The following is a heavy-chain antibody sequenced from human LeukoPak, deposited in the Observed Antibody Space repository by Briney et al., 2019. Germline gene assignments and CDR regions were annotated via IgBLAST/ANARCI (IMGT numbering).Heavy chain of an antibody. CDR1: GFTFSSYS. J-gene: IGHJ4*02. Sequence: TPGGSLRLSCAASGFTFSSYSMNWVRQAPGKGLEWVGRIKSKSDGGTTDHAAPVKGRFTISRDDSKNTLYLQMNSLKAEDTAVYYCITVGWGYTYSYGNDYWGQGTLVTVSS. V-gene: IGHV3-15*07. CDR2: IKSKSDGGTT. D-gene: IGHD5-18*01. CDR3: ITVGWGYTYSYGNDY.